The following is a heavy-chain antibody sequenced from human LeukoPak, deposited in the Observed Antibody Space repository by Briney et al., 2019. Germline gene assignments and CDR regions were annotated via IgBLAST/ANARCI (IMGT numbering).Heavy chain of an antibody. CDR1: GDSVSSNSAA. J-gene: IGHJ4*02. Sequence: SQTLSLTCAISGDSVSSNSAAWIWMSQSPSRDLEWVGRTYYRSKWYNDYAVSVISRLTINPDTSKNQFSMKLNSVTPEDTAVYYCAREVKTGTTFDYWGQGTLGTVSS. D-gene: IGHD1-1*01. V-gene: IGHV6-1*01. CDR3: AREVKTGTTFDY. CDR2: TYYRSKWYN.